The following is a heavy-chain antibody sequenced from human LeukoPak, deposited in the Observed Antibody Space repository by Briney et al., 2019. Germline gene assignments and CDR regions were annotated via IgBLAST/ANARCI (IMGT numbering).Heavy chain of an antibody. Sequence: SETLSLTCTVSGGSITNYYWSWIRQPAGKGLEWIGRIDTSGDTKYNPSLKSRLTMSVDTSKNQFSLKLSSVTAADTAVYYCARSAFDRSNYFDYWGQGTLVTVSS. CDR3: ARSAFDRSNYFDY. V-gene: IGHV4-4*07. J-gene: IGHJ4*02. CDR1: GGSITNYY. D-gene: IGHD3-22*01. CDR2: IDTSGDT.